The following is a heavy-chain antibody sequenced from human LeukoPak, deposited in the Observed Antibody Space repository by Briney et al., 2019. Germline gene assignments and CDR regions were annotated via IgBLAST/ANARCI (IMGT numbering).Heavy chain of an antibody. CDR1: GGSFSGYY. CDR3: ATWSVDTAIPGNY. V-gene: IGHV4-34*01. J-gene: IGHJ4*02. CDR2: INHSGST. D-gene: IGHD5-18*01. Sequence: PSETLSLTCAVYGGSFSGYYWSWIRQPPGQGLEWIGEINHSGSTNYNPSLKSRVTISVDTSKNQFSLKLSSVTAADTAVYYCATWSVDTAIPGNYWGQGTLVTVSS.